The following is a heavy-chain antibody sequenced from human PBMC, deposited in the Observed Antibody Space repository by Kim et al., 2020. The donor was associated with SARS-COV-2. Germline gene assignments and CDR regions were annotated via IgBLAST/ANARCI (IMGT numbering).Heavy chain of an antibody. Sequence: SETLSLTCTVSGGSISSGGYYWSWIRQHPGKGLEWIGYIYYSGSTYYNPSLKSRVTISVDTSKNQFSLKLSSVTAADTAVYYCARSIRITMVQGVPEVSGWFDPWGQGTLVTVSS. CDR3: ARSIRITMVQGVPEVSGWFDP. D-gene: IGHD3-10*01. V-gene: IGHV4-31*03. J-gene: IGHJ5*02. CDR2: IYYSGST. CDR1: GGSISSGGYY.